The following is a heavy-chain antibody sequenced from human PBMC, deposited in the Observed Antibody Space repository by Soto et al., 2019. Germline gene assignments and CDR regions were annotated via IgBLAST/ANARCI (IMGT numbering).Heavy chain of an antibody. CDR3: ARAWKIEKFGVISMSKGLDV. V-gene: IGHV3-11*01. CDR2: SSNRDRST. Sequence: QVQLVESGGGLVKPGGSLRLSCAASGFIFSDYYMTWIRQAPGKGLEWLSCSSNRDRSTYYADSVKDRFVVSKDNAKNLVYLQMNSLRAKDTAVYFCARAWKIEKFGVISMSKGLDVWGQGTTVTVSS. CDR1: GFIFSDYY. J-gene: IGHJ6*02. D-gene: IGHD3-3*01.